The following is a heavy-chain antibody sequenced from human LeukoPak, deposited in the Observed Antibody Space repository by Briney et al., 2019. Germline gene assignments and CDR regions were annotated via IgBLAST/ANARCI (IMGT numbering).Heavy chain of an antibody. Sequence: SETLSLTCTVSGGAISSSSYYWGWIRQPPGKGLEWIGSIFYSGSTYYNPSLKSRVTISVDTSKNQFSLKLSSVTAVDTAVYYCGRHQTMYYGMDVWGQGTTVTVSS. CDR2: IFYSGST. CDR3: GRHQTMYYGMDV. J-gene: IGHJ6*02. CDR1: GGAISSSSYY. D-gene: IGHD4/OR15-4a*01. V-gene: IGHV4-39*01.